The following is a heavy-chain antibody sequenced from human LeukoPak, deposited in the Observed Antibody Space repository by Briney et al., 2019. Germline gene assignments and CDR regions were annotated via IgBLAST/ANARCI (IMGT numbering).Heavy chain of an antibody. Sequence: GGSLRLSCAASGFTFSSYAMHWVRQAPGKGLEYVSAISSNGGSTYYANSVKGRFTISRDNSKNTLYLQMGSLRAEDMAVYYCARVAYYDSSGPIDYWGQGTLVTVSS. CDR2: ISSNGGST. D-gene: IGHD3-22*01. V-gene: IGHV3-64*01. CDR1: GFTFSSYA. J-gene: IGHJ4*02. CDR3: ARVAYYDSSGPIDY.